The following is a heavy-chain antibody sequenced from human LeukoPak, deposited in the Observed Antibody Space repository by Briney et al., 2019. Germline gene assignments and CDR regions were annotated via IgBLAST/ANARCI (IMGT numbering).Heavy chain of an antibody. CDR3: ARDIYYGSGV. V-gene: IGHV4-59*01. D-gene: IGHD3-10*01. J-gene: IGHJ4*02. CDR1: GGSISSYY. Sequence: PSETLSLTCTISGGSISSYYWNWIRQPPGKGLEWMGYIYYSGSTNYNPSLKSRVTISVDTSKNQFSLKLSSVTAADTAVYYCARDIYYGSGVWGQGTLVTVSS. CDR2: IYYSGST.